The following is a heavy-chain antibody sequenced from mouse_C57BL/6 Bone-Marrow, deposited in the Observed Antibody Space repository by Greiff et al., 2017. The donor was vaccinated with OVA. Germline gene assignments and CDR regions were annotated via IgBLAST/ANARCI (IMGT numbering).Heavy chain of an antibody. D-gene: IGHD1-1*01. CDR1: GYAFSSSW. V-gene: IGHV1-82*01. CDR2: IYPGDGDT. CDR3: ASPYYGSSPWFAY. J-gene: IGHJ3*01. Sequence: VQLQQSGPELVKPGASVKISCKASGYAFSSSWMNWVKQRPGKGLEWIGRIYPGDGDTNYNGKFKGKATLTADKSSSTAYMQLSSLTSEDSAVYFCASPYYGSSPWFAYWGQGTRVTVSA.